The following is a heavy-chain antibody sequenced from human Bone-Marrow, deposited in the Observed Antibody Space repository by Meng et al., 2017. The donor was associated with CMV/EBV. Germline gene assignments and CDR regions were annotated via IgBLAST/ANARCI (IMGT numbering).Heavy chain of an antibody. CDR3: AREREWMTHYWFDP. Sequence: ASGFNFNAFRMHWARQAPGKGLEWVSRINRDGSTSYYADSVRGRFTISRDNTQNTLYLQMNSLTAEDTAVYYCAREREWMTHYWFDPWGQGTLVTVSS. V-gene: IGHV3-74*01. CDR1: GFNFNAFR. J-gene: IGHJ5*02. CDR2: INRDGSTS. D-gene: IGHD2-2*03.